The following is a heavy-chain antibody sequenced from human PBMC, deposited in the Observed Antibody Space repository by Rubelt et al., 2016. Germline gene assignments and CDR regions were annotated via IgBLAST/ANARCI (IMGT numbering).Heavy chain of an antibody. Sequence: EVQLVESGGGLVKPGESLRLSCAASGFTFSSYWMSWVRQAPGKGLEWVASIKQDGSDEYYVDSVKGRFTISRDNAWYSLSRLMNSLRAEDTAVYYCVRDRDWAFDMWGQGTMVTVSS. D-gene: IGHD3/OR15-3a*01. CDR1: GFTFSSYW. CDR3: VRDRDWAFDM. CDR2: IKQDGSDE. V-gene: IGHV3-7*01. J-gene: IGHJ3*02.